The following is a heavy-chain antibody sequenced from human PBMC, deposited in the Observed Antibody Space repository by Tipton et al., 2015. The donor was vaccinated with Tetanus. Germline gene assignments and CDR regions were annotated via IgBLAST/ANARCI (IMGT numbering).Heavy chain of an antibody. Sequence: QLVQSGGGLIQPGGSLRLSCAVSGFTVSSNYISWVRQAPGKGLEWVSIIYAAGSTYYADSVKGRFTISRDISKDKVFLQMDSVRPEDTAVYYCARDYTSYYAYYGMDVWGQGTTVTVSS. CDR2: IYAAGST. CDR1: GFTVSSNY. CDR3: ARDYTSYYAYYGMDV. D-gene: IGHD3-16*01. V-gene: IGHV3-53*01. J-gene: IGHJ6*02.